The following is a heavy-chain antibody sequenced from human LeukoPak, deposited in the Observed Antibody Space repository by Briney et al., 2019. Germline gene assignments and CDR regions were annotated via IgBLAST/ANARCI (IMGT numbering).Heavy chain of an antibody. D-gene: IGHD3-10*01. CDR3: ARDSFYYGSGSYYNVFTGAHDY. Sequence: GALRLSCAASGFTFSDYYMSWIRQAPGKGLEWVSYISSSGSTIYYADSVKGRFTISRDNAKNSLYLQMNSLRAEDTAVYYCARDSFYYGSGSYYNVFTGAHDYWGQGTLVTVSS. V-gene: IGHV3-11*04. J-gene: IGHJ4*02. CDR2: ISSSGSTI. CDR1: GFTFSDYY.